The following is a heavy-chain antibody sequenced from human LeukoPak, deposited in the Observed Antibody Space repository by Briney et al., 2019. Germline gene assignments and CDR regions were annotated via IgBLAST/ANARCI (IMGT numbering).Heavy chain of an antibody. CDR3: AKDVTAGTVYYYGMDV. Sequence: GKSLRLSCAGSGFASSGYVMHWVRQAPGKGLEWVACILYDGATKYHADSVKGRFTISRDNSKNTLYLQMNSLRAEDTAVYYCAKDVTAGTVYYYGMDVWGQGTTVTVSS. J-gene: IGHJ6*02. CDR1: GFASSGYV. V-gene: IGHV3-30-3*01. CDR2: ILYDGATK. D-gene: IGHD6-13*01.